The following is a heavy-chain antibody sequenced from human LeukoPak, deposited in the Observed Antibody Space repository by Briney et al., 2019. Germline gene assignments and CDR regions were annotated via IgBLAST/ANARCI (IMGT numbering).Heavy chain of an antibody. D-gene: IGHD2-2*01. V-gene: IGHV1-2*02. CDR2: INPNSGGT. J-gene: IGHJ4*02. CDR3: ARANALYCSSTSCLFDY. Sequence: GAPVKVSCKASGYTFTCYYMHWVRQAPGQGLEWMAWINPNSGGTYYAQNFHDRITMTRDTSISTAYMELSRLRSDDTAIYYCARANALYCSSTSCLFDYWDQGTLVTVSS. CDR1: GYTFTCYY.